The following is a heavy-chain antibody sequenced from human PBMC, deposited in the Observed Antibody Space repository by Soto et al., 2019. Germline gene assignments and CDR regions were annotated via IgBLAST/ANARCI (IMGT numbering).Heavy chain of an antibody. CDR1: GYTFTSYG. D-gene: IGHD2-2*01. J-gene: IGHJ4*02. CDR2: ISAYNGNT. CDR3: ARGPYCSSTSCQNYFDY. V-gene: IGHV1-18*01. Sequence: QVQLVQSGAEVKKPGASVKVSCKPSGYTFTSYGISWVRQAPGQGLEWMGWISAYNGNTNYAQKLQGRVTMTTDTSTSTAYMELRSLRSDDTAVNYCARGPYCSSTSCQNYFDYWGQGTLVTVSS.